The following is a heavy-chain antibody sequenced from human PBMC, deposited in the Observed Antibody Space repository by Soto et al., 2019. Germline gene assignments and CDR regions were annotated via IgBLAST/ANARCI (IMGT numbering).Heavy chain of an antibody. CDR2: IYYSGST. CDR3: ARLVRQLWSTINWFDP. CDR1: GGSISSSSYY. J-gene: IGHJ5*02. Sequence: PSETLSLTCTVSGGSISSSSYYWGWIRQPPGKGMEWIGSIYYSGSTYYNPSLKSRVTISVDTSKNQFSLKLSSVTAADTAVYYCARLVRQLWSTINWFDPWGQGTLVTVSS. V-gene: IGHV4-39*01. D-gene: IGHD5-18*01.